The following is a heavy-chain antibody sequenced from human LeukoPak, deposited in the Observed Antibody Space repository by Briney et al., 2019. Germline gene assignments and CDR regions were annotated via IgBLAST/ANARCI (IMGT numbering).Heavy chain of an antibody. CDR1: GFTFSTYW. Sequence: GGSLRLSCAASGFTFSTYWMSWVRQAPGKGLEWVANIKEDESEKYYVDSVKGRFTISRDNAQNSLNLQMNSLRPEDTAMYYCARVRTTGSYYGMDVWGQGTTVTVSS. CDR2: IKEDESEK. CDR3: ARVRTTGSYYGMDV. V-gene: IGHV3-7*01. D-gene: IGHD3-10*01. J-gene: IGHJ6*02.